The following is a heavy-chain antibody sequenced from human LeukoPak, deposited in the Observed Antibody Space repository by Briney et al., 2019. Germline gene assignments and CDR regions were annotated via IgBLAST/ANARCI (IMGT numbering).Heavy chain of an antibody. J-gene: IGHJ4*02. CDR3: ASDLSIRWYYY. CDR2: IYYSGST. D-gene: IGHD6-13*01. Sequence: SETLSLTCTVSGGSISSSTHYWGWMRQPPGKGLEWIASIYYSGSTYYNPSLKSRVTISVDTSKNQFSLKLSSVTAADTAVYYCASDLSIRWYYYWGQGTLVTVSS. CDR1: GGSISSSTHY. V-gene: IGHV4-39*01.